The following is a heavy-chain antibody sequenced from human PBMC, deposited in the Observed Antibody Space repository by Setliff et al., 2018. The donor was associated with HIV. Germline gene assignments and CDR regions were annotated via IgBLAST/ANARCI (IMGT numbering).Heavy chain of an antibody. CDR1: GDTFTGYT. J-gene: IGHJ4*02. CDR2: IIPSLGTA. D-gene: IGHD5-12*01. V-gene: IGHV1-69*13. CDR3: ARDAGYSGSALNY. Sequence: SVKVSCKSSGDTFTGYTITWVRQAPGQGLEWMGGIIPSLGTANYAQRFQGRVTFTADASTSTVYMEPSSLRSEDTGMYYCARDAGYSGSALNYWGQGTLVTVSS.